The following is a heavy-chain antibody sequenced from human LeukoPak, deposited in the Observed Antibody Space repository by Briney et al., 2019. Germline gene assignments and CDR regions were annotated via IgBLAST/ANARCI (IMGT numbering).Heavy chain of an antibody. D-gene: IGHD4-11*01. Sequence: GESLKISCKGSGYSFTSYWIGWVRQMPGKGPEWLGMIFPDDSDTRYSPSFQGQVTISVDKPLSTAYLHWSSLKASDTAMYHCTRSTRMTNPDYWGQGTQVTVSS. V-gene: IGHV5-51*04. CDR1: GYSFTSYW. CDR3: TRSTRMTNPDY. CDR2: IFPDDSDT. J-gene: IGHJ4*02.